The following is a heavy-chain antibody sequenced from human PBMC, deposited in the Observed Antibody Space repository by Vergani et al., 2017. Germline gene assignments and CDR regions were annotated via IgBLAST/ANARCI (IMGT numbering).Heavy chain of an antibody. D-gene: IGHD4-23*01. CDR1: GYTFTGYY. V-gene: IGHV1-2*02. CDR2: INPNSGGT. J-gene: IGHJ5*02. CDR3: ARDRLGVGTNWFDP. Sequence: QVQLVQSGAEVKKPGASVKVSCKASGYTFTGYYMHWVRQAPGQGLEWMGWINPNSGGTNYAKKFQGRVTMTRDTSISTAYMDLSRLRSDDTAVYYCARDRLGVGTNWFDPWGQGTLVTVSS.